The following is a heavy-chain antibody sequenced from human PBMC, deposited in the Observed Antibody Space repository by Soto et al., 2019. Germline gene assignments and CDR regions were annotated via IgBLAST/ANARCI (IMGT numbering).Heavy chain of an antibody. CDR3: ARDRGYYGSGSYPYYYYGMDV. CDR1: GGSISSGGYY. J-gene: IGHJ6*02. V-gene: IGHV4-31*03. D-gene: IGHD3-10*01. CDR2: IYYSGST. Sequence: QVQLQESGPGLVKPSQTLSLTCTVSGGSISSGGYYWSWIRQHPGKGLEWIGYIYYSGSTYYNPSLKSRVTITVDTSKHQFSLELSSVTAADTAVYYCARDRGYYGSGSYPYYYYGMDVWGQVTTVTVSS.